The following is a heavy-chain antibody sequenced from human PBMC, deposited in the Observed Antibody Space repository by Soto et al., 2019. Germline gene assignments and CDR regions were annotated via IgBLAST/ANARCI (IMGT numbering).Heavy chain of an antibody. J-gene: IGHJ4*02. Sequence: QITLKESGPTLVKPTQTLTLTCTFSGFSLSTSGVGVGWIRQPPGKALEWLALIYWDDDKRYSTSLKSRLTITKDTSKNQVVLTMTNMDPVDTATYYCAHFGDWGFVYWGQGTLVTVSS. CDR1: GFSLSTSGVG. V-gene: IGHV2-5*02. D-gene: IGHD3-16*01. CDR2: IYWDDDK. CDR3: AHFGDWGFVY.